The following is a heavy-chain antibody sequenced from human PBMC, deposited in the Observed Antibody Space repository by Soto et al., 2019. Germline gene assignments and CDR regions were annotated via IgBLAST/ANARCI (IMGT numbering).Heavy chain of an antibody. V-gene: IGHV4-61*01. D-gene: IGHD3-22*01. CDR1: GGSVSSGRYY. CDR3: ARGYYDSSGYSYATYPFDN. J-gene: IGHJ4*02. Sequence: PSEALSLTCTVAGGSVSSGRYYWSWIRQPPGKGLEGIGYIYYSGSTNYNPSLKSRVTISVDTPKNQFSLKLSSVTAADTAVYYCARGYYDSSGYSYATYPFDNGGQGTLGTVSS. CDR2: IYYSGST.